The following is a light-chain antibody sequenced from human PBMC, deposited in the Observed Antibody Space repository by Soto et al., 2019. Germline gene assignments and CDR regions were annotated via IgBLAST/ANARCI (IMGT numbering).Light chain of an antibody. CDR3: SSYVNYNTFVV. J-gene: IGLJ2*01. Sequence: QSVVTQAPSVSGTPGQRVTISCSGSSSNIESNWVYWYQQLPGTAPKLLIYNNNQRPSGVPDRFSGSKSGNTASLTISGLQAEDEADYYCSSYVNYNTFVVFGGGTKVTVL. V-gene: IGLV1-44*01. CDR1: SSNIESNW. CDR2: NNN.